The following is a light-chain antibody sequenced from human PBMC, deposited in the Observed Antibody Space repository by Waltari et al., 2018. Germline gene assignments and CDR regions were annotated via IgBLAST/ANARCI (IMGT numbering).Light chain of an antibody. CDR3: QQSYNTPFT. V-gene: IGKV1-39*01. CDR2: AS. J-gene: IGKJ2*01. Sequence: DIQMTQSPSSLSASVGDRVTITCRASQSIITYLHWYQQKPGRVPRLLMYASSLQSGVPSRFSGSGSGTDFTLTISSVQPEDFATYYCQQSYNTPFTFGQGTKLENK. CDR1: QSIITY.